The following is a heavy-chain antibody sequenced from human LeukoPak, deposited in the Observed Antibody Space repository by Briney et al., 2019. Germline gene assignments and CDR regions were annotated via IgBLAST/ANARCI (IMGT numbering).Heavy chain of an antibody. V-gene: IGHV1-18*01. CDR1: GYTFTSYG. J-gene: IGHJ6*02. CDR3: ARGDRWHTTPNYGMDV. CDR2: ISAYNGNT. D-gene: IGHD1-14*01. Sequence: GASVKVSCKASGYTFTSYGISWVRQAPGQGLEWMGWISAYNGNTNYAQKLQGRVTMTTDTSTSTAYMELRSLRSDDTAVYYCARGDRWHTTPNYGMDVWGQGTTVTVSS.